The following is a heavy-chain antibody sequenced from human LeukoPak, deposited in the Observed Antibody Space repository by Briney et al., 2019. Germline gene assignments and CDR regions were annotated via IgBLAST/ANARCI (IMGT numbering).Heavy chain of an antibody. CDR2: INDSGGST. Sequence: PGGSLRLSCAASGFTFSSYAMSWVRQAPGKGLEWVSAINDSGGSTYYADSVKGRFTISKDNSKNTLYLQMNSLRGEDTAVYYCAKGLEGVVVITNFDYWGQGTLVTVSS. CDR1: GFTFSSYA. D-gene: IGHD3-22*01. CDR3: AKGLEGVVVITNFDY. V-gene: IGHV3-23*01. J-gene: IGHJ4*02.